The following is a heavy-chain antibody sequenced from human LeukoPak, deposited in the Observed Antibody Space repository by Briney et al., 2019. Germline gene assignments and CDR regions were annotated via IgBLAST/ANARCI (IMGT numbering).Heavy chain of an antibody. J-gene: IGHJ4*02. CDR1: GFTFSDWY. CDR2: ITPSGDST. CDR3: ARGHYGLDY. D-gene: IGHD3-10*01. V-gene: IGHV3-11*01. Sequence: GGSLRLSCAASGFTFSDWYISWIRQAPGKGLEWVSYITPSGDSTYYGDSVKGRFTISRDNAKNSVSLHMNSLRAEDTAVYYCARGHYGLDYWGQGTLVTVSS.